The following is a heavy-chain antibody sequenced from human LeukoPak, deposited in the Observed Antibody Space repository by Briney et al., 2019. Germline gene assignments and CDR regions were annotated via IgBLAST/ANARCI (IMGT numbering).Heavy chain of an antibody. CDR2: IYYSGST. D-gene: IGHD6-19*01. Sequence: SETLSLTCTVSGGSISSYYWSWIRQPQGKGLEWIGYIYYSGSTNYNPSRKSRVTISVDTSRNQFSLKLSSVTAADTAVYYCARALPSSGSSSDVFDYWGQGTLVTVSS. J-gene: IGHJ4*02. CDR1: GGSISSYY. CDR3: ARALPSSGSSSDVFDY. V-gene: IGHV4-59*01.